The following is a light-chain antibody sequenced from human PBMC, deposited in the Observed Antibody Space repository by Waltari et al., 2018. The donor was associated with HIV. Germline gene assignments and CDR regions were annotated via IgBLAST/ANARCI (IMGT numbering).Light chain of an antibody. V-gene: IGKV1-27*01. Sequence: DVQIPQSPPSLSASAGDRLSITCRAMQGIGPSLAWYQQKPGKVPNPLIYAAATLQSGVPARFSGSGSGTHFTLTISSLQPEDIATYYCQKYNSAPRTFGQGTKVEIK. CDR2: AAA. CDR3: QKYNSAPRT. CDR1: QGIGPS. J-gene: IGKJ1*01.